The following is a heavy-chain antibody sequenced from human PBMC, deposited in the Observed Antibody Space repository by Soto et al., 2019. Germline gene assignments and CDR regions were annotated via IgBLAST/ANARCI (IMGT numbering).Heavy chain of an antibody. CDR3: AICEGVVARFDRFDP. CDR2: ISGSGDST. J-gene: IGHJ5*02. D-gene: IGHD2-15*01. CDR1: GFTFSSYS. Sequence: GGSLRLSCAASGFTFSSYSMTWVRQAPGKGLEWVSPISGSGDSTYYADSVKGRFTISRDTTDTTVYLNTLRLRTEDTAVNDFAICEGVVARFDRFDPWGQGTLVTVSS. V-gene: IGHV3-23*01.